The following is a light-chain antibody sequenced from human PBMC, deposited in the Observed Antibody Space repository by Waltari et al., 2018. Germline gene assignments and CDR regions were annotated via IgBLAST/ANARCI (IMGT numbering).Light chain of an antibody. J-gene: IGKJ1*01. CDR1: QSVSRT. CDR2: GAS. V-gene: IGKV3-20*01. Sequence: EIVLTQSPGTLSLSPGERATLSCRASQSVSRTLAWYQQKPGQAPRLLIYGASSRATGIPDRFSGSGSGTDFSLTISRLEPEDCAVYYCQKYGTRPATFGQGTKVEVK. CDR3: QKYGTRPAT.